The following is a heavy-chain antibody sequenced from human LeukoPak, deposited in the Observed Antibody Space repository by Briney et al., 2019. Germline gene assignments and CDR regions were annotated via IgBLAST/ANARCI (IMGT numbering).Heavy chain of an antibody. CDR1: GGSMSSYY. Sequence: SETLSLTCSVSGGSMSSYYWSWIRQPPGKGLEWIGYIYYSGCTNYNPSLKSRVTISVDTSKNQLSLNLSSVTAADTAVYYCARGLTIYDILTAYYTFPYFDYWGQGTLVTVSS. CDR3: ARGLTIYDILTAYYTFPYFDY. J-gene: IGHJ4*02. CDR2: IYYSGCT. V-gene: IGHV4-59*01. D-gene: IGHD3-9*01.